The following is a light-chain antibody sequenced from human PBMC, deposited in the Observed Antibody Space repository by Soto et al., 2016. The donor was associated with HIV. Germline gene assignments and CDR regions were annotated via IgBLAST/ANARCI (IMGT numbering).Light chain of an antibody. Sequence: SYELTQSPSVSVSPGQTASITCSGDKLGDKYTCWYQQKPGQSPVLVIYQDTRRPSGIPERFSGSNSGNTATLTISGTQAMDEADYYCQAWDSNTHVVFGGGT. CDR2: QDT. J-gene: IGLJ2*01. CDR3: QAWDSNTHVV. CDR1: KLGDKY. V-gene: IGLV3-1*01.